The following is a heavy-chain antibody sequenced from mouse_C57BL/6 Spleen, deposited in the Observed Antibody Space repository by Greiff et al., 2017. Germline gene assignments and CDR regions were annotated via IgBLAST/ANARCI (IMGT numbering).Heavy chain of an antibody. CDR1: GFTFTDYY. CDR3: ARYRGYFDV. Sequence: DVQLVESGGGLVQPGGSLSLSCAASGFTFTDYYMSWVRQPPGKALEWLGFIRTKADGSTTEYSASVKGRFTISRDNSQSILYLQVDALGAEDGATYYCARYRGYFDVWGTGTTATVSS. V-gene: IGHV7-3*01. CDR2: IRTKADGSTT. J-gene: IGHJ1*03.